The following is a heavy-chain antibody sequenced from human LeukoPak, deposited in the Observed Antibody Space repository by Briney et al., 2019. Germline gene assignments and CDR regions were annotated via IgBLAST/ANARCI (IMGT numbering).Heavy chain of an antibody. V-gene: IGHV1-8*01. J-gene: IGHJ6*03. Sequence: ASVKVSCKASGYTFTSYDINWVRQATGQGLEWMGWMNPNSGNTGYAQKFQGRVTMTRNTSISTAYMELSSLRSEDTAVYYCARLISQIYDFWSGYYYYMGVWGKGTTVTVSS. CDR1: GYTFTSYD. D-gene: IGHD3-3*01. CDR3: ARLISQIYDFWSGYYYYMGV. CDR2: MNPNSGNT.